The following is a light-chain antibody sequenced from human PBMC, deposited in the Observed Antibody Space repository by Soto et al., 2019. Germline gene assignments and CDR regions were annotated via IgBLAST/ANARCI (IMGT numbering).Light chain of an antibody. CDR2: GNI. CDR1: SSNIGAGYH. J-gene: IGLJ2*01. CDR3: QSYDTSLSGVV. V-gene: IGLV1-40*01. Sequence: QSVLTQPPSVSGAPRQRVTISCTGSSSNIGAGYHVHWYQQLPGAAPKLLIYGNINRPSGVPDRFSGSKSGTSASLAITGLQAEDEADYYCQSYDTSLSGVVFGGGTKLTVL.